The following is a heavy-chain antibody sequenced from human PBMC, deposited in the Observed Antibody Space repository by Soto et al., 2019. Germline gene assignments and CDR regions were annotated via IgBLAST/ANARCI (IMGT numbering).Heavy chain of an antibody. CDR1: GFAFSSYG. CDR3: VSDRGYGHASVPYS. Sequence: QAQLVESGGGVVQPGRSLRLSCAASGFAFSSYGMHWVRQAPGTGLEWVAVISYDGSLQHYADSVKGRFTISRDNSKNMVLLHMRSLRAEDTAVYYCVSDRGYGHASVPYSWGQGTLVSVSS. D-gene: IGHD5-18*01. J-gene: IGHJ4*02. V-gene: IGHV3-30*03. CDR2: ISYDGSLQ.